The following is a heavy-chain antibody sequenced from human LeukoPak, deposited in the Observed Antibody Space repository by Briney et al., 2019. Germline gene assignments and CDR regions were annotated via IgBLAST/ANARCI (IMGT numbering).Heavy chain of an antibody. CDR2: IHYSGIT. V-gene: IGHV4-59*11. CDR3: ARVYDYGKFDY. Sequence: PSETLSLTCTVSGASISSHYWSWTRQPPGRGLEWIGYIHYSGITSYDPSLKSRVTISVDTSKNQFSLDLNSVTTADTAVYYCARVYDYGKFDYWGPGTLITVSS. D-gene: IGHD4/OR15-4a*01. CDR1: GASISSHY. J-gene: IGHJ4*02.